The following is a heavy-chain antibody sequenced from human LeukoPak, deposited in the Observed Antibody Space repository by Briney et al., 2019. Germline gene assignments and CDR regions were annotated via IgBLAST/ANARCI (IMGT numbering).Heavy chain of an antibody. CDR2: IYSGGST. CDR3: ARGPNSSGWYNRHYYYYYYMDV. D-gene: IGHD6-19*01. CDR1: GFTVSSNY. Sequence: GGSLRLSCAASGFTVSSNYMSWVRQAPGKGLEWVSVIYSGGSTYYADSVKGRFTISRDNSKNTLYLQMNSLRAEDTAVYYCARGPNSSGWYNRHYYYYYYMDVWGKGTTVTIPS. J-gene: IGHJ6*03. V-gene: IGHV3-66*01.